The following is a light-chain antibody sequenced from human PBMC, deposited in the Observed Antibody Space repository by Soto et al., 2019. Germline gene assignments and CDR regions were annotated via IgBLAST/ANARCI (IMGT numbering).Light chain of an antibody. V-gene: IGKV3-20*01. J-gene: IGKJ4*01. CDR2: GAS. CDR1: QSVSSNY. CDR3: QAYGSSPVT. Sequence: EIVLRQSPGTLSLSPGERATLFCRASQSVSSNYLAWYQQKPGQAPRLLMYGASSRATGTPDRFSGRGSGTDFNLTINRLEPEDFAVYYCQAYGSSPVTFGGGTKVEIK.